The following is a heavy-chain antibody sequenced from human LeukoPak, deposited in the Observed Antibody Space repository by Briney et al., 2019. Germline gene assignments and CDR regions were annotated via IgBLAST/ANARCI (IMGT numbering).Heavy chain of an antibody. CDR3: ASAPDGYNSRSPLDY. Sequence: ASVKVSCKASGYTFTGYYMNWVRQAPGQGLEWMGWINPNSGDTNYAQKFRGRVTMTRDTSISTAYMELSRLRSDDTAVYYCASAPDGYNSRSPLDYWGQGTLVTVSS. V-gene: IGHV1-2*02. CDR2: INPNSGDT. CDR1: GYTFTGYY. D-gene: IGHD5-24*01. J-gene: IGHJ4*02.